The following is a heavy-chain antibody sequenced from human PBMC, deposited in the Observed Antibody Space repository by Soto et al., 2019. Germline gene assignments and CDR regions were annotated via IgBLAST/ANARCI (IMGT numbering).Heavy chain of an antibody. CDR2: ISGSGGST. J-gene: IGHJ4*02. CDR3: AKAPWGGDYIWGSYREGYFDY. Sequence: GGSLRLSCAASGFTFSSYAMSWVRQAPGKGLEWVSAISGSGGSTYYADSVKGRFTISRDNSKNTLYLQMNSLRAEDTAVYYCAKAPWGGDYIWGSYREGYFDYWGQGTLVTVSS. V-gene: IGHV3-23*01. CDR1: GFTFSSYA. D-gene: IGHD3-16*02.